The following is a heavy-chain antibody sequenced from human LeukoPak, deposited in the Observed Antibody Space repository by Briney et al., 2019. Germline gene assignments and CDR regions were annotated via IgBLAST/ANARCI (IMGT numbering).Heavy chain of an antibody. Sequence: SSVRVSCKASGYTFSSYGISWVRQAPGQRLEWMGWISVYNGKTKYAQNFQGRVTLTTDTFTSTAYMEVTRLRSVDTAVYYGARDQYDSVWDSHRRYFDYWGQGTLVTVSS. CDR1: GYTFSSYG. J-gene: IGHJ4*02. CDR3: ARDQYDSVWDSHRRYFDY. V-gene: IGHV1-18*01. D-gene: IGHD3-16*02. CDR2: ISVYNGKT.